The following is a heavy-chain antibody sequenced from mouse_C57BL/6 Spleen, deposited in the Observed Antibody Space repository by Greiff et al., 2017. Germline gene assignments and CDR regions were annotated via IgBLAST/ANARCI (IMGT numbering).Heavy chain of an antibody. CDR2: IDPSDSYT. Sequence: VQLQQPGAELVKPGASVKLSCKASGYTFTSYWMQWVKQRPGQGLEWIGEIDPSDSYTNYNQKFKGKATLTVDTSSSTAYMQLSSLTSEDSAVYYWARFDYDRYFDYWGQGTTLTVSS. J-gene: IGHJ2*01. CDR3: ARFDYDRYFDY. D-gene: IGHD2-4*01. CDR1: GYTFTSYW. V-gene: IGHV1-50*01.